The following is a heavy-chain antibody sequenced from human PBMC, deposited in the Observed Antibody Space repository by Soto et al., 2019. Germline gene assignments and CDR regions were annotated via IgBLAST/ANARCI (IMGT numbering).Heavy chain of an antibody. J-gene: IGHJ4*02. CDR1: GFTFRSYW. V-gene: IGHV3-7*04. CDR2: IKQDGSET. Sequence: EVPLVESGGGSVQPGGSLRLSCVASGFTFRSYWMTWVRQAPGKGLEWVANIKQDGSETYYVGSVKGRFTISRDNDRDSLSLQMSSLRDEDTAMYYGAGGWGSQWEPSGYWGQGTLVTVSS. CDR3: AGGWGSQWEPSGY. D-gene: IGHD1-26*01.